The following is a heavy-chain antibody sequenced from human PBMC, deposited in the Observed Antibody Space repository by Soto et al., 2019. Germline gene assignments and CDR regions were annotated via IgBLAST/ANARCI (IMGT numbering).Heavy chain of an antibody. Sequence: TGRYLRLSCVGSGFSLSNFPMYWVRQTPGKGLEWISYISPRGDNIYYTESVKGRFTISRDNARNSLYLQMNSLRDEDAALYYCAKCLHPNIGWPYSFYSWAQGFSVTVSS. CDR1: GFSLSNFP. J-gene: IGHJ4*02. CDR3: AKCLHPNIGWPYSFYS. D-gene: IGHD6-19*01. V-gene: IGHV3-48*02. CDR2: ISPRGDNI.